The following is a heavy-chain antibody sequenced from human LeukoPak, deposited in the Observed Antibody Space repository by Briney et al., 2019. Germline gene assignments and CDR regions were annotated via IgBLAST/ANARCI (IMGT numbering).Heavy chain of an antibody. CDR1: GFTFSSYA. D-gene: IGHD3-3*01. J-gene: IGHJ4*02. Sequence: PGGSLRLSCAASGFTFSSYAMSWVRQAPGKGLEWVSAISGSGGSTYYADSVKGRFTISRDNSKNTLYLQMNSLRAEDTAVYYCAKGTRFGLRAAGNYFDYWGQGTLVTVSS. CDR3: AKGTRFGLRAAGNYFDY. V-gene: IGHV3-23*01. CDR2: ISGSGGST.